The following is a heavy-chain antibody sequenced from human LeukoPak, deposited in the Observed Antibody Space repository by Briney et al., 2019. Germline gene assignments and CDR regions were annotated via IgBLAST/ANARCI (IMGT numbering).Heavy chain of an antibody. CDR1: GFTFNSYS. CDR3: ARASGDIVETATMGSY. D-gene: IGHD5-18*01. Sequence: GGSLRLSCAASGFTFNSYSMNWVRQAPGKGLKWVSSISSSSSSIYYADSVKGRFTISRDNAKNSLYLQMNSLRAEDTAVYYCARASGDIVETATMGSYWGQGTLVTVSS. V-gene: IGHV3-21*01. CDR2: ISSSSSSI. J-gene: IGHJ4*02.